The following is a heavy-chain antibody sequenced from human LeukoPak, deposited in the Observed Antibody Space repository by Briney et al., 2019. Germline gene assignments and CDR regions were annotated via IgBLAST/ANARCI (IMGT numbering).Heavy chain of an antibody. CDR1: GGSISSYY. Sequence: PPETLSLTCTVSGGSISSYYWSWIRQPPGKGLEWIGYIYHTGSTNYNPSLKSRVTISVDTSKNKFSLKLSSVTAADTAVYYYARGGYSYGYDDDFDYWGQGTLVTVSS. V-gene: IGHV4-59*01. CDR2: IYHTGST. CDR3: ARGGYSYGYDDDFDY. J-gene: IGHJ4*02. D-gene: IGHD5-18*01.